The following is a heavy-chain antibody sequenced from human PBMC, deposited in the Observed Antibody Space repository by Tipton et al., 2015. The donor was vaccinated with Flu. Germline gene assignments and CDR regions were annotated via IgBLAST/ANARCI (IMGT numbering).Heavy chain of an antibody. CDR3: ARMDSSSSNYYYYGMDV. Sequence: LVKPTQTLTLTCTFSGFSLSTSGMCVSWIRQPPGKALEWLALIDWDDDKYYSTSLKTRLTISKDTSKNQVVLTMTNMDPVDTATYYCARMDSSSSNYYYYGMDVWGQGTTVTVSS. J-gene: IGHJ6*02. D-gene: IGHD6-6*01. CDR1: GFSLSTSGMC. V-gene: IGHV2-70*01. CDR2: IDWDDDK.